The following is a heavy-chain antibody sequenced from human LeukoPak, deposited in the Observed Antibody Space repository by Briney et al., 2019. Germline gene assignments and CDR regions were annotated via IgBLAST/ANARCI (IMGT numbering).Heavy chain of an antibody. CDR3: ARGHNSNQLYFDY. J-gene: IGHJ4*02. Sequence: PGGSLRLSCAASGFTFSSYEMNWVRQAPGKGLEWVSSISSSSSYIYYADSVKGRFTISRDSAKNSLYLQMNSLRAEDTAVYYCARGHNSNQLYFDYWGQGTLVTVSS. D-gene: IGHD4-11*01. CDR1: GFTFSSYE. CDR2: ISSSSSYI. V-gene: IGHV3-21*01.